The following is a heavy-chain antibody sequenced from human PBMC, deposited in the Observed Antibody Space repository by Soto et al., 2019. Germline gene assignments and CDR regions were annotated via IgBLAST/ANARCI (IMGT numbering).Heavy chain of an antibody. Sequence: QLQLQESGPGLVKPSETLSLTCTVSGGSISSSSYYWGWIRQPPGKGLEWIGSIYYSGSTYYNPSLKSRVTISVDTSKNQFSRKLSSVTAADTAVYYCARQGQRQQLPQGYGMDVWGQGTTVTVSS. CDR2: IYYSGST. CDR3: ARQGQRQQLPQGYGMDV. V-gene: IGHV4-39*01. CDR1: GGSISSSSYY. J-gene: IGHJ6*02. D-gene: IGHD6-13*01.